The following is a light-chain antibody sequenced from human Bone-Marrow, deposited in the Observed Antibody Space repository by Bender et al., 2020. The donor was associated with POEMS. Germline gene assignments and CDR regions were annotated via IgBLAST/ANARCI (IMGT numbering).Light chain of an antibody. Sequence: QSVLTQPPSASGTPGQRVTISCSGSSSKFGSYPVNWYQQLPGAAPKLVIFNNSQRPSGVPDRFSGSNSGTSASLASSGLLADDEADFYWATWDDSLNGWVFGGGTKLTVL. CDR2: NNS. CDR1: SSKFGSYP. V-gene: IGLV1-44*01. J-gene: IGLJ3*02. CDR3: ATWDDSLNGWV.